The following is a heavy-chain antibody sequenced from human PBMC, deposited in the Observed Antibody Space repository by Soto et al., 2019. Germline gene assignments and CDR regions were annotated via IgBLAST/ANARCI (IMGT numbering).Heavy chain of an antibody. CDR3: ARGQEVGAHFFDS. Sequence: GGSLRLSCEASGFTFSGFDMHWVRQVTGKGLEWVSTIGTSGDTYYAVSVKGRFTISRDNAKNSLSLQLNSLRAGDTAVYFCARGQEVGAHFFDSWGQGTQVTVSS. V-gene: IGHV3-13*01. J-gene: IGHJ4*02. CDR1: GFTFSGFD. D-gene: IGHD2-15*01. CDR2: IGTSGDT.